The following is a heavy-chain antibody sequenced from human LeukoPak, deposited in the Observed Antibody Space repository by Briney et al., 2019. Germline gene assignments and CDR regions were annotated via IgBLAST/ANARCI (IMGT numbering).Heavy chain of an antibody. CDR1: GFTFSSYE. J-gene: IGHJ4*02. CDR2: ISSSGSTI. D-gene: IGHD3-22*01. V-gene: IGHV3-48*03. Sequence: PGGSLRLSCAASGFTFSSYEMNWVRQAPGKGLEWVSYISSSGSTIYYADSVKGRFTISRDNAKNSLYLQMNSLRAEDTAVYHCARDTAYDSSGVIDYWGQGTLVTVSS. CDR3: ARDTAYDSSGVIDY.